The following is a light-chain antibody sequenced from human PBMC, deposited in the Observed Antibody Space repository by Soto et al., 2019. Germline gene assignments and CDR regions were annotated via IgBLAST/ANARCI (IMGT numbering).Light chain of an antibody. J-gene: IGKJ1*01. Sequence: DIQMTNSPSTLSTSVGDRVTITCRASQSISSWLAWYQQKPGKAPKLLIFDVSSLHTGVPSRFSGSGSGTEFTLTISSLQPDDFASYCCQQYNSYSPTFGHGANVDIK. CDR1: QSISSW. CDR2: DVS. CDR3: QQYNSYSPT. V-gene: IGKV1-5*01.